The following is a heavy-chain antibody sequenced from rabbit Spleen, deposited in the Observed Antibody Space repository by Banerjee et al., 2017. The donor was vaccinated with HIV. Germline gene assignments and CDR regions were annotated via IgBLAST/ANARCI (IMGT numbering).Heavy chain of an antibody. J-gene: IGHJ6*01. CDR1: GFDLSNYYY. CDR2: IYPGFDIR. CDR3: ARDTSTSFSSYGMDL. V-gene: IGHV1S40*01. Sequence: QSLEESGGDLVKPGASLTLTCTASGFDLSNYYYMGWVRQAPGKGPEWIAYIYPGFDIRSYANSVKGQFPTSSDNAQNTVFLQMSSLTASDTAAYFCARDTSTSFSSYGMDLWGPGHPRHRL. D-gene: IGHD1-1*01.